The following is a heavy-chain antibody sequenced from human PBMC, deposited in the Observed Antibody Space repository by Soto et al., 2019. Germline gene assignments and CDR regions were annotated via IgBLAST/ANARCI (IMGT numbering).Heavy chain of an antibody. D-gene: IGHD3-22*01. V-gene: IGHV3-23*01. CDR2: ISGSGGST. J-gene: IGHJ4*02. CDR3: AKDVYYDSSGHLGY. CDR1: GFTFSSYA. Sequence: GSLRLSCAASGFTFSSYAMSWVRQAPGKGLEWVSAISGSGGSTYYADSVKGRFTISRDNSKNTLYLQMNSLRAEDTAVYYCAKDVYYDSSGHLGYWGQGTLVTVSS.